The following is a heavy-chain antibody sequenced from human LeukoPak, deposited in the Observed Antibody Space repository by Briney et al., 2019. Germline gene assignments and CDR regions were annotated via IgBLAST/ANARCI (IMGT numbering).Heavy chain of an antibody. Sequence: GGSLRLSCAASEFTFSSYAMSWVRQAPGKGLEWVSGISGSGGSIYYADSVKGRFTISRDNSKNTLYLQMNSLRVEDTAVYYCAKAARPIEYNIAMGGFDYWGQGTLATVSS. J-gene: IGHJ4*02. CDR3: AKAARPIEYNIAMGGFDY. D-gene: IGHD1-26*01. V-gene: IGHV3-23*01. CDR2: ISGSGGSI. CDR1: EFTFSSYA.